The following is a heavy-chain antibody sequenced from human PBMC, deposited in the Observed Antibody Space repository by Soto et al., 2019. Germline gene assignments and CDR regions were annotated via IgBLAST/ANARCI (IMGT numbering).Heavy chain of an antibody. CDR3: AKXPGYYYDSTGYHFDY. D-gene: IGHD3-22*01. J-gene: IGHJ4*02. Sequence: GGFLRLCCAACECNFSNYAMSWVRQATGKGLEWVSAISYGGGTTYYADSVKGRFTISRDNSKNTLYLQMNSLRAEDTAVYYCAKXPGYYYDSTGYHFDYWGQGTLVTVSS. CDR2: ISYGGGTT. V-gene: IGHV3-23*01. CDR1: ECNFSNYA.